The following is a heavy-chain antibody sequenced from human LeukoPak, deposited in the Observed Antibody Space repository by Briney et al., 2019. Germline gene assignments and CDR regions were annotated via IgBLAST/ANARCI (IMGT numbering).Heavy chain of an antibody. V-gene: IGHV4-39*07. CDR3: ARDLRDFWSGYSYWFDP. CDR1: GGSISSSSYY. D-gene: IGHD3-3*01. J-gene: IGHJ5*02. CDR2: IYYSGST. Sequence: SETLSLTCTVSGGSISSSSYYRGWIRQPPGKGLEWIGSIYYSGSTYYNPSLKSRVTISVDTSKNQFSLKLSSVTAADTAVYYCARDLRDFWSGYSYWFDPWGQGTLVTVSS.